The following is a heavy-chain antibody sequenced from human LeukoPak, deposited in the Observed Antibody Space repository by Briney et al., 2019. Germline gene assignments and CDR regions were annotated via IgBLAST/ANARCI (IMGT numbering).Heavy chain of an antibody. CDR2: ISWNSGSI. CDR1: GFTFDDYA. V-gene: IGHV3-9*01. J-gene: IGHJ4*02. D-gene: IGHD3-22*01. CDR3: AKDKGSSGYYFFFDY. Sequence: GGSLRLSCAASGFTFDDYAMHWVRQAPGEGLEWVSGISWNSGSIGYADSVKGRFTISRDNAKNSLYLQMNSLRAEDTALYYCAKDKGSSGYYFFFDYWGQGTLVTVSS.